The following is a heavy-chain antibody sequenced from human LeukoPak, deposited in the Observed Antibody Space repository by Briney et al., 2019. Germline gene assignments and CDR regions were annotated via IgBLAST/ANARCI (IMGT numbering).Heavy chain of an antibody. CDR2: IQYDGSIK. J-gene: IGHJ4*02. V-gene: IGHV3-30*02. D-gene: IGHD1-20*01. CDR1: RFSFSSYG. CDR3: ARLLAYNSGGEAFDH. Sequence: PGGSLRLSCAASRFSFSSYGMHWVRQAPGKGLEWVAFIQYDGSIKLYGDSVKGRFTISRDNAENSLYLQMNSLRAEDTAVYYCARLLAYNSGGEAFDHWGQGALATVSS.